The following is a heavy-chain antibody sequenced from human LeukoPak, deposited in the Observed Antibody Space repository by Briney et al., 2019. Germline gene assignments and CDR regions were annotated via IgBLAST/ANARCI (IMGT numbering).Heavy chain of an antibody. CDR2: IIPIFGTA. Sequence: SVKVSCKASGYTFTSYGISWVRQAPGQGLEWMGGIIPIFGTANYAQKFQGRVTITADESTSTAYMELSSLRSEDTAVYYCARGLNYYDSSGQGYWGQGTLVTVSS. CDR1: GYTFTSYG. CDR3: ARGLNYYDSSGQGY. V-gene: IGHV1-69*13. J-gene: IGHJ4*02. D-gene: IGHD3-22*01.